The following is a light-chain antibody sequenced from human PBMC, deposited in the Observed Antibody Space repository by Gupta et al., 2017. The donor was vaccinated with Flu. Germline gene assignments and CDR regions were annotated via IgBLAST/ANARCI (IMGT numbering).Light chain of an antibody. CDR3: QVWDSSSDHPGYV. CDR1: NIGSKS. J-gene: IGLJ1*01. CDR2: DDS. Sequence: NNIGSKSVHWYQQKPGQAPGLVVYDDSDRPSGIPERFSGSNSGNTATLTISRVEAGDAADYYCQVWDSSSDHPGYVFGTGTKVTVL. V-gene: IGLV3-21*02.